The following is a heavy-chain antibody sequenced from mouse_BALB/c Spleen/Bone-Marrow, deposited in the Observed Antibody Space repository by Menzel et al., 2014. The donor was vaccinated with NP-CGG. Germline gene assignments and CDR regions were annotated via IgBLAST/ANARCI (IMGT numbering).Heavy chain of an antibody. V-gene: IGHV4-1*02. CDR1: GFDFSRYW. D-gene: IGHD2-3*01. CDR3: ARLGYYGGFAY. J-gene: IGHJ3*01. CDR2: INPDSKTI. Sequence: EVMLVESGGGLAQPGGSLKLSCAASGFDFSRYWMSWVRQAPGKGLEWIGEINPDSKTINYSPSLKDKFIISRDNAKNTLYLQMNKVRSEDTALYYCARLGYYGGFAYWGQGTLVTVSA.